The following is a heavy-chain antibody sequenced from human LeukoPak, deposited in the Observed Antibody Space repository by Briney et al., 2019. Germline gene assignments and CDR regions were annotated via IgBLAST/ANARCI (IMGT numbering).Heavy chain of an antibody. D-gene: IGHD5-18*01. CDR2: ISSSSGYI. J-gene: IGHJ3*01. CDR1: GFTFSSYS. Sequence: GGSLRLPCAASGFTFSSYSMNWVRQAPGKGLEWVSSISSSSGYIYYADSVKGRFTISRDNAKNSLFLQMNSLRAEDTAVYYCARVRFMRGMVRDAFDFWGQGTVVTVSS. CDR3: ARVRFMRGMVRDAFDF. V-gene: IGHV3-21*01.